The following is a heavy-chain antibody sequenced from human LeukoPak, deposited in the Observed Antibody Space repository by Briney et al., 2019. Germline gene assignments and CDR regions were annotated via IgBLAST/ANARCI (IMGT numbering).Heavy chain of an antibody. Sequence: GGSLRLSRAASGFIFSNYEMNWVRQAPGKGLEWVSYISRTGTPIYYADSVKGRFTISRDNAKNSLYLQMNSLRAEDTAVYYCARGDFGDYWGQGTLVTVSS. CDR1: GFIFSNYE. CDR3: ARGDFGDY. D-gene: IGHD3-16*01. CDR2: ISRTGTPI. J-gene: IGHJ4*02. V-gene: IGHV3-48*03.